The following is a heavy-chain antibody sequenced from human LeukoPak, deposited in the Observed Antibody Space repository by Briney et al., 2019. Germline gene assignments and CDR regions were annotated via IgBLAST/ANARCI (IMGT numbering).Heavy chain of an antibody. D-gene: IGHD3-22*01. CDR2: ISGSGGST. CDR3: AKDRASYYYDSSGYYYFDY. Sequence: GGSLRLSCAASGFTFSSYAMSWVRQAPGKGLERVSAISGSGGSTYYADSVKGRFTISRDNSKSTLYLQMNSLRAEDTAVYYCAKDRASYYYDSSGYYYFDYWGQGTLVTVSS. CDR1: GFTFSSYA. V-gene: IGHV3-23*01. J-gene: IGHJ4*02.